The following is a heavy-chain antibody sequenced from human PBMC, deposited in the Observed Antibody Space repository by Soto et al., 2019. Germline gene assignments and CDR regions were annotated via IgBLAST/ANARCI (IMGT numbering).Heavy chain of an antibody. Sequence: WGSLRLWSPASGSTRSSHAMHWVRHAPGKGLEWVAVIPYDGSNQYYADSVKGRFTISRDNAKNSLYLQMNSLRAEDTALYYCAKDLDSSGDLNYFDYWGQGTLVTVPS. D-gene: IGHD3-22*01. CDR1: GSTRSSHA. CDR3: AKDLDSSGDLNYFDY. CDR2: IPYDGSNQ. V-gene: IGHV3-30*04. J-gene: IGHJ4*02.